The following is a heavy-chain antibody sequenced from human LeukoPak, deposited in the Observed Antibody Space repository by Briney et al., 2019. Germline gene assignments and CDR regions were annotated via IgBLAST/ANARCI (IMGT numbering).Heavy chain of an antibody. CDR2: ISWDGGST. CDR1: GLTFDDYA. V-gene: IGHV3-43D*04. Sequence: QTGGSLRLSCAASGLTFDDYAMHWVRQAPGKGLEWVSLISWDGGSTYYADSVKGRFTISRDNSKNSLYLQMNSLRAEDTALYSCAKVRSYDNNGYYDYWGQGTLVTVSS. J-gene: IGHJ4*02. D-gene: IGHD3-22*01. CDR3: AKVRSYDNNGYYDY.